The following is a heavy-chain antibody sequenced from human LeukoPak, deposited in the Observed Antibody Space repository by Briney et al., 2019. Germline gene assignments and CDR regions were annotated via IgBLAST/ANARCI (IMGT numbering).Heavy chain of an antibody. CDR3: ARASYYGSGRRRGWFDP. V-gene: IGHV1-69*01. Sequence: SVKVSCKASGGTFSSYAISWVRQAPGQGLEWMGGIIPIFGTANYAQKFQGRVTITADESTSTAYMELSSLRSEDTAVYYCARASYYGSGRRRGWFDPWGQGTLVTVSS. CDR1: GGTFSSYA. D-gene: IGHD3-10*01. CDR2: IIPIFGTA. J-gene: IGHJ5*02.